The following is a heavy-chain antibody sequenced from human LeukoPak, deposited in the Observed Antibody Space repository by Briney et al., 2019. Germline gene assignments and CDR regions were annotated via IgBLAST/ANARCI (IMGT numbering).Heavy chain of an antibody. D-gene: IGHD4-17*01. V-gene: IGHV3-20*04. CDR3: ARAQTYGDSRLLLDY. CDR1: GFTFGNYG. CDR2: INWNGGST. Sequence: GGFLRLSCAASGFTFGNYGMSWVRQAPGKGLEWVSGINWNGGSTGYADSAEGRFTISRDNAKNSQYLQMNSLSVEDTALYYCARAQTYGDSRLLLDYWGQGTLVTVSS. J-gene: IGHJ4*02.